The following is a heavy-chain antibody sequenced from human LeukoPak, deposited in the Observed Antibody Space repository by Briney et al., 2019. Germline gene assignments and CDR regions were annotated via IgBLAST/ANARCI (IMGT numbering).Heavy chain of an antibody. CDR2: ISSSGSTI. V-gene: IGHV3-11*01. Sequence: GGSLRLSCAASGFTFSDYYMSWIRQAPGKGLEWVSYISSSGSTIYYADSVKGRFTISRDNAKNSLYLQMNSLRAEDTAVYYCVLPYPVVDKWFDPWGQGTLVTVSS. CDR3: VLPYPVVDKWFDP. CDR1: GFTFSDYY. D-gene: IGHD4-23*01. J-gene: IGHJ5*02.